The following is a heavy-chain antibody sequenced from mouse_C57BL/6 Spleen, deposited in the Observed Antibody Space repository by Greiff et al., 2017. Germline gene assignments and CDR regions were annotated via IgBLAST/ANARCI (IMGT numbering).Heavy chain of an antibody. CDR3: ARGNYGNYLYYFDY. D-gene: IGHD2-1*01. Sequence: QVQLQQPGAELVKPGASVKLSCKASGYTFTSYWMHWVKQRPGQGLEWIGMIHPNSGSTNYNEKFKSKATLTVDKSSSTAYMQLSSLTSEDSAVYYCARGNYGNYLYYFDYWGKGTTLTVSS. V-gene: IGHV1-64*01. CDR2: IHPNSGST. CDR1: GYTFTSYW. J-gene: IGHJ2*01.